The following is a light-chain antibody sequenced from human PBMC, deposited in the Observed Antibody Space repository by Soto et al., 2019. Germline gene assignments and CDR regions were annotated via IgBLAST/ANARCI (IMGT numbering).Light chain of an antibody. CDR1: QSISSW. Sequence: DIQMTQSPSTLSASVGERVTIXCRASQSISSWLAWYQQKPGKAPKLLIYDASSLESGVPSRFSGSGSGTEFTLTISSLQPDDFATYYCQQYNSYSQGTFGQGTKVDIK. CDR3: QQYNSYSQGT. V-gene: IGKV1-5*01. J-gene: IGKJ1*01. CDR2: DAS.